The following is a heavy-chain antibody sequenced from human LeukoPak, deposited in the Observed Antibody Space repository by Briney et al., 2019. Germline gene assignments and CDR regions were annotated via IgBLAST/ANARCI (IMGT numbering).Heavy chain of an antibody. CDR1: GFTFSSYS. CDR2: ISSSSTI. Sequence: GGSLRLSCAASGFTFSSYSMNWVRQAPGKGLEWVSYISSSSTIYYADSVKGRFTISGDNAKNSLYLQMNSLRAEDTAVYCCARSDYGDYLTGQNWFDPWGQGTLVTVSS. V-gene: IGHV3-48*04. CDR3: ARSDYGDYLTGQNWFDP. D-gene: IGHD4-17*01. J-gene: IGHJ5*02.